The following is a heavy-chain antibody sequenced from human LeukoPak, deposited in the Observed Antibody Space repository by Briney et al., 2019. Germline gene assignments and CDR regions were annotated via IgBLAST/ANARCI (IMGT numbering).Heavy chain of an antibody. CDR3: AKTLYIVPAALSAFDI. Sequence: GGSLRLSCAASGFTVSSNYMSWVRQAPGKGLEWVAFIRYDGSNKYYADSVKGRFTISRDNSKNTLYLQMNSLRAEDTAVYYCAKTLYIVPAALSAFDIWGQGTMVTVSS. CDR2: IRYDGSNK. CDR1: GFTVSSNY. J-gene: IGHJ3*02. D-gene: IGHD2-2*01. V-gene: IGHV3-30*02.